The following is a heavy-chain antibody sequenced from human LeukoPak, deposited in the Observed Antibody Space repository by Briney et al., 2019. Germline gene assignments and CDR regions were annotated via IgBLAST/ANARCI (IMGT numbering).Heavy chain of an antibody. CDR1: GFTFSSYA. Sequence: GGSLRLSCAASGFTFSSYAMSWVRQAPGKGLEWVSSIGGTGRTTYYADSVKGRFPIPRDNSKKMVYLQLNSLRAEDTAIYYCASNREVVGAAIYWGQGIMVTVSS. CDR3: ASNREVVGAAIY. CDR2: IGGTGRTT. J-gene: IGHJ4*02. V-gene: IGHV3-23*01. D-gene: IGHD2-15*01.